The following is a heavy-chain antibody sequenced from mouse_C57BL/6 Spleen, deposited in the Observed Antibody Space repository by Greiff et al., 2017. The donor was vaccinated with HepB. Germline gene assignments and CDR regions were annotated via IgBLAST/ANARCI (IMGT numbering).Heavy chain of an antibody. CDR1: GYSITSGYD. Sequence: EVKLVESGPGMVKPSQSLSLTCTVTGYSITSGYDWHWIRHFPGNKLEWMGYISYSGSTNYNPSLKSRISITHDTSKNHFFLKLNSVTTEDTATYYCARGLRREAWFAYWGQGTLVTVSA. V-gene: IGHV3-1*01. J-gene: IGHJ3*01. D-gene: IGHD2-12*01. CDR3: ARGLRREAWFAY. CDR2: ISYSGST.